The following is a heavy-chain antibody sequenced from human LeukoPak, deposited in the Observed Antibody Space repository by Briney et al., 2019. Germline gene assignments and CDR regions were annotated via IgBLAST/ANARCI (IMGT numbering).Heavy chain of an antibody. Sequence: GRSLRLSCAASGFSFSSYWMSWVRQAPGKGLEWVANIKQDGSEKYYVDSVKGRFTISRDNAKNSLYLQINSLRAEDTAVYYCARDLNYYDGSGYYNYWGQGSLVTVYS. CDR1: GFSFSSYW. CDR2: IKQDGSEK. D-gene: IGHD3-22*01. V-gene: IGHV3-7*01. J-gene: IGHJ4*02. CDR3: ARDLNYYDGSGYYNY.